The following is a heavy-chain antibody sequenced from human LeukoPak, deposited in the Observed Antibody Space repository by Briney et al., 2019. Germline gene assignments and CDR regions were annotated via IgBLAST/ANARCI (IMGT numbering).Heavy chain of an antibody. Sequence: GASVKVSCKASGYTFTGYYMHWVRQAPGQGLEWMGRINPNSGGTNYAQKFQGRVTMTTDTSTSTAYMELRSLRSDDTAVYYCARGRLRYLDWTRAYSDYWGQGTLVTVSS. CDR2: INPNSGGT. D-gene: IGHD3-9*01. CDR3: ARGRLRYLDWTRAYSDY. J-gene: IGHJ4*02. CDR1: GYTFTGYY. V-gene: IGHV1-2*06.